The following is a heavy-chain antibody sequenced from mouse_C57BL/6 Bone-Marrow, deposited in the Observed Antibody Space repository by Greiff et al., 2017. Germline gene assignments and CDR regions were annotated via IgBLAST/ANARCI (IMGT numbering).Heavy chain of an antibody. Sequence: EVQGVESGGGLVKPGGSLKLSCAASGFTFSDYGMHRVRQAPEKGLEWVAYISSGSSTIYYADTVKGRFTISRDNAKNTLFLQMTSLRSEDTAMYYCARPDYYGSSYGFAYWGQGTLVTVSA. CDR2: ISSGSSTI. V-gene: IGHV5-17*01. D-gene: IGHD1-1*01. J-gene: IGHJ3*01. CDR3: ARPDYYGSSYGFAY. CDR1: GFTFSDYG.